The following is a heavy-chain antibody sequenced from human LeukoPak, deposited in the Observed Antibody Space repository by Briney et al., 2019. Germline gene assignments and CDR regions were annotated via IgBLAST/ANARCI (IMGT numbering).Heavy chain of an antibody. V-gene: IGHV3-9*01. CDR3: AKERWRAAAAHFDY. Sequence: GGSLRLSCAASGFTFDDYAMHWVRQAPGKGLEWVSGISWNSGSIGYADSVKGRFTISRDNAKNSLYLQMNSLRAEDTALYYCAKERWRAAAAHFDYWGKGTTVTVSS. J-gene: IGHJ4*03. CDR2: ISWNSGSI. CDR1: GFTFDDYA. D-gene: IGHD6-13*01.